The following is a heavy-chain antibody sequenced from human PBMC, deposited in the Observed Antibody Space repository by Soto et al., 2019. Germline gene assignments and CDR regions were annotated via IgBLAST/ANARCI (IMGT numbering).Heavy chain of an antibody. CDR3: ARGGKQLGRDYYYYYGMDV. J-gene: IGHJ6*02. Sequence: PGGSLRLSCAASGFTFSSYDMHWVRQATGKGLEWVSAIGTAGDPYYPGSVKGRFTISRENAKNSLYLQMNSLRAGDTAVYYYARGGKQLGRDYYYYYGMDVWGQGTTVTVSS. CDR1: GFTFSSYD. CDR2: IGTAGDP. V-gene: IGHV3-13*05. D-gene: IGHD6-6*01.